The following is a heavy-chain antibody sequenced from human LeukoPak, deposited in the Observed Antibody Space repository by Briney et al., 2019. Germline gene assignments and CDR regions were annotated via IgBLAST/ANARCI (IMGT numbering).Heavy chain of an antibody. CDR1: GFTFSNYW. CDR3: ARVHDYVWGNYRYGLDY. Sequence: GGSLRLSCAASGFTFSNYWLNWVRQAPGKGLEWEANIKHDGSEEHYVDSVQGRFTISRDNTKSSLYLQMNNLKAEDTAVYYCARVHDYVWGNYRYGLDYWGQGTLVTVSS. D-gene: IGHD3-16*02. CDR2: IKHDGSEE. V-gene: IGHV3-7*01. J-gene: IGHJ4*02.